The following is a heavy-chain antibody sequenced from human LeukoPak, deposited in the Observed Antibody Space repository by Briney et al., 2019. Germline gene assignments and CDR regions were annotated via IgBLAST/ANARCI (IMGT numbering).Heavy chain of an antibody. Sequence: ASVKVSCKASGYTFTSYYMHWVRQAPGQGLEWMGWISAYNGNTNYAQKFQGRVTMTTDTSTSTAYMELRGLRSDDTAVYYCARDRDYGDYNTQDLFVYWGQGTLVTVSS. D-gene: IGHD4-17*01. V-gene: IGHV1-18*04. J-gene: IGHJ4*02. CDR1: GYTFTSYY. CDR2: ISAYNGNT. CDR3: ARDRDYGDYNTQDLFVY.